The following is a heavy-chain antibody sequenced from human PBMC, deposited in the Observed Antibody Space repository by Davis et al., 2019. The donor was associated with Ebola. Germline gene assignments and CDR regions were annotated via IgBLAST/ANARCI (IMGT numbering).Heavy chain of an antibody. Sequence: GESLKISCAASGFTFSNAWMSWVRQAPGKGLEWVANIKQDGSEKYYVDSVKGRFTISRDNAKNSLYLQMNSLRAEDTAVYYCAREKGDYYYYYGMDVWGKGTTVTVSS. CDR2: IKQDGSEK. D-gene: IGHD1-26*01. CDR1: GFTFSNAW. J-gene: IGHJ6*04. CDR3: AREKGDYYYYYGMDV. V-gene: IGHV3-7*01.